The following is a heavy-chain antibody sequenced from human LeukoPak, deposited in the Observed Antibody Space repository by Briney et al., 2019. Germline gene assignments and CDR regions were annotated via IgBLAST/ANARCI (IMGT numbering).Heavy chain of an antibody. CDR2: IYYSGST. Sequence: SSETLSLTCTVSVGSISSSSYYWGWIRQPPGKGLEWIGSIYYSGSTYYNPSLKSRVTISVDTSKNQFSLKLSSVPAADTAVYYCARHERYSYGLGPGDAFDIWGQGTMVTVSS. CDR1: VGSISSSSYY. CDR3: ARHERYSYGLGPGDAFDI. V-gene: IGHV4-39*01. D-gene: IGHD5-18*01. J-gene: IGHJ3*02.